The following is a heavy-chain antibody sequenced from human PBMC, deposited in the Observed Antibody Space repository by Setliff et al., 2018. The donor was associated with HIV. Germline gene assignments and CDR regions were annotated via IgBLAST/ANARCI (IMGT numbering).Heavy chain of an antibody. V-gene: IGHV1-58*02. CDR3: VRGGAAYNRDYNEYYYMDV. CDR2: IVVDSGNT. Sequence: SVKVSCKASGFSFTRSAMQWVRQARGQRLEWIGWIVVDSGNTNYAQKFQERVTITRDMSTSTAYMELSSLRSEDTAVYYCVRGGAAYNRDYNEYYYMDVWGTGTTVTVSS. CDR1: GFSFTRSA. D-gene: IGHD1-7*01. J-gene: IGHJ6*03.